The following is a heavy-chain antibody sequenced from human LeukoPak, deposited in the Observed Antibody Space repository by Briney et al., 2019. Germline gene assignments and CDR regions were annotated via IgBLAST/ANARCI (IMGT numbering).Heavy chain of an antibody. J-gene: IGHJ4*02. D-gene: IGHD4-23*01. V-gene: IGHV1-2*02. Sequence: ASVKVSCKASGYTFTGYYMHWVRQAPGQGLEWMGWINPNSGGTNFAQKFQGRVPVTRDTSISVVYMELSRLRSDDTAVYYCARPRNPMVVTPTSRTYFFDSWGQGTLVTVSS. CDR1: GYTFTGYY. CDR2: INPNSGGT. CDR3: ARPRNPMVVTPTSRTYFFDS.